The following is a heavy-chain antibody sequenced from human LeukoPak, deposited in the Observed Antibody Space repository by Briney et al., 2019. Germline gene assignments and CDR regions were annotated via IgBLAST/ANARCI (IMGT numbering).Heavy chain of an antibody. CDR3: ARGTRDLDY. CDR2: INHSGST. CDR1: GGSFSGYY. V-gene: IGHV4-34*01. Sequence: KPSETLSLTCAVYGGSFSGYYWSWIRQPPGKGLEWIGEINHSGSTNYNPSLKSRVTISVDKSKNQFSLKLSSVTAADTAVYYCARGTRDLDYWGQGTLVTVSS. J-gene: IGHJ4*02.